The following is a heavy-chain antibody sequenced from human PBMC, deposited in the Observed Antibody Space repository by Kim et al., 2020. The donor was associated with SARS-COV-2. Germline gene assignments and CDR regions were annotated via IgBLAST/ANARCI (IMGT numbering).Heavy chain of an antibody. V-gene: IGHV3-21*06. Sequence: GVSLRLSCAASGFTFSTYTLNWVRQAPGKGLQWVSSIGGSGNYIYYADSMKGRLTISRDNGKNTLYLQINSLRAEDTAVYYCARETGAYSNYFDYWGQGTLVTVSS. CDR3: ARETGAYSNYFDY. CDR2: IGGSGNYI. D-gene: IGHD5-18*01. CDR1: GFTFSTYT. J-gene: IGHJ4*02.